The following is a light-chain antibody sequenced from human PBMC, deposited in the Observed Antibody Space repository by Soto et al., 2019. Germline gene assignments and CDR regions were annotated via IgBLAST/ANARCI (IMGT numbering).Light chain of an antibody. V-gene: IGLV2-14*01. CDR2: EVN. Sequence: QSVLTQPASVSGSPGQSITISCTGTSSDVGGYNYVSWYQQHPGKAPKLMIYEVNNRPSGVSNRFSGSKSGNTASLTISGLQAEVEADYYCSSFTHDSPYVFGTGTKVTVL. CDR3: SSFTHDSPYV. J-gene: IGLJ1*01. CDR1: SSDVGGYNY.